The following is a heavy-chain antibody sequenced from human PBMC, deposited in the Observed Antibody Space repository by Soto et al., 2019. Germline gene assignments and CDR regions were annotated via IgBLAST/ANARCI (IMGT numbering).Heavy chain of an antibody. D-gene: IGHD6-19*01. CDR2: IYSGGNT. Sequence: EVQLVESGGGLVQPGGSLRLSCAASGFTVSTNYMSWVRQAPGKGLQWVSVIYSGGNTYYADSVKGRFTISRDNSKNTLYLQMNSLRAEDTAVYYCARESQESSGWYVVWGQGTLVTVSS. V-gene: IGHV3-66*01. CDR1: GFTVSTNY. J-gene: IGHJ4*02. CDR3: ARESQESSGWYVV.